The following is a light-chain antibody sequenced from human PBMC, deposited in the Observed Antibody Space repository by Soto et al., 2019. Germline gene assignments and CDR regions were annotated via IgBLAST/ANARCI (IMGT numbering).Light chain of an antibody. V-gene: IGKV1D-16*01. CDR1: QGVGRL. Sequence: DIQMTQSPSSLSASVGDRVTITCRASQGVGRLLAWYQQKPEKAPKSLIYSASSLQGAVPSRFSGSGSGTEFTLTISNLQPEDFATYYCQQYSGSPSFGGGTKVEMK. CDR2: SAS. CDR3: QQYSGSPS. J-gene: IGKJ4*01.